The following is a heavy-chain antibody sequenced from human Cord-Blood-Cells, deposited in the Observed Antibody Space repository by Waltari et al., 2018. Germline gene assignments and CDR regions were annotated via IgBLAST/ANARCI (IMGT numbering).Heavy chain of an antibody. J-gene: IGHJ3*02. V-gene: IGHV3-74*01. CDR2: YNGDGSST. CDR3: ARGYYDSSGYHAFDI. D-gene: IGHD3-22*01. Sequence: EVQLVESGGGLVQPGGSLRLSCAASGFTFSSYWMHWVRQAPGKGLVWGARYNGDGSSTSYAYSVKGRFTSSRDNAKNTRYLQMNSLRAEDTAVYYCARGYYDSSGYHAFDIWGQGTMVTVSS. CDR1: GFTFSSYW.